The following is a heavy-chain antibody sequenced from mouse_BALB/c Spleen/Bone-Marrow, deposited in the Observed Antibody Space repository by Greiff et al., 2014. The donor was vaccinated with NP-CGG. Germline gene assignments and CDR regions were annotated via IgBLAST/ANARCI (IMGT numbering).Heavy chain of an antibody. CDR1: GYTFSNYW. Sequence: QVQLQQSGAELVKPGASVKISCKATGYTFSNYWIEWIKQRPGHGLEWIGEILPGSGSSNYNEKLKGKATFTADTSSNTAYMQLSSLTSEDSAVYYCARTADGYYYAMDYWGQGTSVTVSS. J-gene: IGHJ4*01. V-gene: IGHV1-9*01. CDR2: ILPGSGSS. D-gene: IGHD2-3*01. CDR3: ARTADGYYYAMDY.